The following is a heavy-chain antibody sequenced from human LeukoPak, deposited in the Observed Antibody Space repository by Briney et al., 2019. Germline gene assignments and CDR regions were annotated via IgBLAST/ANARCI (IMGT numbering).Heavy chain of an antibody. V-gene: IGHV1-69*04. J-gene: IGHJ3*02. CDR3: ATESYVGATSKGAFDI. D-gene: IGHD1-26*01. CDR1: GGTFSSYA. Sequence: SVKVSCKASGGTFSSYAISWVRQAPGQGLEWKGRIIPILGIANYAQKFQGRVTMTEDTSTDTAYMELSSLRSEDTAVYYCATESYVGATSKGAFDIWGQGTMVTVSS. CDR2: IIPILGIA.